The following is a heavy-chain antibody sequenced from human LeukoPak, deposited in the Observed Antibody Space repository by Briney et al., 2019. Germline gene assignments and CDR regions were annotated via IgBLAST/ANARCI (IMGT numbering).Heavy chain of an antibody. CDR3: ARDLPTAYYCYGMDV. CDR1: VYTFTSYI. V-gene: IGHV1-2*02. CDR2: INPNSGGT. Sequence: ASVKVSFKASVYTFTSYIINWVRQPPGQGLEWMGWINPNSGGTNYAQKFRGRVTMTRDTSISTAYMELRRVRSEDTAVYYCARDLPTAYYCYGMDVWGEGTTVTVSS. J-gene: IGHJ6*04. D-gene: IGHD4-17*01.